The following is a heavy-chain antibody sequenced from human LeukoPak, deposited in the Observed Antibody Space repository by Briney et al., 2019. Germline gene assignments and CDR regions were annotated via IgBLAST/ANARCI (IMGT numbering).Heavy chain of an antibody. CDR1: GFTFSSYG. D-gene: IGHD3-10*01. Sequence: PGGSLRLSCAASGFTFSSYGMHWVRQAPGKGLEWVAFIRYDGSNKYYADSVKGRFTISRDNSKNTLYLQMNSLRAEDTAVYYCAKDRRYGSGSYSFDYWGQGTLVTVSS. CDR3: AKDRRYGSGSYSFDY. V-gene: IGHV3-30*02. CDR2: IRYDGSNK. J-gene: IGHJ4*02.